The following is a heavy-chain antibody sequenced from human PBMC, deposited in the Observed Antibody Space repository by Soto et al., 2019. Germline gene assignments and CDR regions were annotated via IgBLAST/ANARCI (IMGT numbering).Heavy chain of an antibody. V-gene: IGHV1-18*01. CDR2: ISAYNGNT. CDR1: GYTFTSYG. Sequence: GASVKVSCKASGYTFTSYGISWVRQAPGQGLEWMGWISAYNGNTNYAQKLQGRVTMTTDTSTSTAYMELRSLRSDDTAVYYCARDGIQLWLGSLADYWGQGTLVTVSS. D-gene: IGHD5-18*01. CDR3: ARDGIQLWLGSLADY. J-gene: IGHJ4*02.